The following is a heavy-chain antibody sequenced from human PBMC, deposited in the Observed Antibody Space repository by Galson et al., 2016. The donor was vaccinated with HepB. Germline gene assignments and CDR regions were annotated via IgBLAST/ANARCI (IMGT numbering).Heavy chain of an antibody. J-gene: IGHJ5*02. CDR2: ISGSGINT. CDR1: GFSFSTYA. D-gene: IGHD3-22*01. Sequence: SLRLSCAASGFSFSTYAMSWVRQAPGKGLEWVSGISGSGINTYYADSVKGRFTISRDNSKNTLNLQMNSLTAEDTAVYYCARGTASSGSPNWFDPWGQGTLVTVSS. CDR3: ARGTASSGSPNWFDP. V-gene: IGHV3-23*01.